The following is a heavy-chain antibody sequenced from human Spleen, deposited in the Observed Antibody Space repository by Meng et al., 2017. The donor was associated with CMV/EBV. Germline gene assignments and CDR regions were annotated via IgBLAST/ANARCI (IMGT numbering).Heavy chain of an antibody. Sequence: SAFSLTDHCMGWVRQAQGKGKEWVGRTRNRANGYTTRYAASVKGRFTLSRDDSKNSLYLQMNSLKTEDTAVYYCARGYDTSGYYDYWGQGTLVTVSS. V-gene: IGHV3-72*01. CDR2: TRNRANGYTT. CDR3: ARGYDTSGYYDY. J-gene: IGHJ4*02. CDR1: AFSLTDHC. D-gene: IGHD3-22*01.